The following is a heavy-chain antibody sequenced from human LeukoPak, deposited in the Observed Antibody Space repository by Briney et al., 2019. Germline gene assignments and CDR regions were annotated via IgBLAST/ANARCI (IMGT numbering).Heavy chain of an antibody. CDR1: GFTFSDHY. CDR3: ARNKGYGSSWTPFNS. V-gene: IGHV3-72*01. Sequence: GGSLRLSCAASGFTFSDHYMDWVRQAPGKGLEWVGRTRNKANSYTTEYAESVKGRFTISRDDSRNSLYLQIDSLKTEDTAVYYCARNKGYGSSWTPFNSWGQGTLVTVSS. D-gene: IGHD6-13*01. J-gene: IGHJ4*02. CDR2: TRNKANSYTT.